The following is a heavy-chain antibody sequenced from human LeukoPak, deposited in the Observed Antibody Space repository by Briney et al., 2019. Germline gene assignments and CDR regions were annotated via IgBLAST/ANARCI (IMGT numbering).Heavy chain of an antibody. CDR2: IYHSGST. J-gene: IGHJ3*02. CDR3: AREGSGYDFDDAFDI. D-gene: IGHD5-12*01. Sequence: SGTLSLTCAVSGGSISSSNWWSWVRQPPGKGLEWIGEIYHSGSTNYNPSLKSRVTISVDKSKNQFSLKLSSVTAADTAVYYCAREGSGYDFDDAFDIWGQGTMVTVSS. V-gene: IGHV4-4*02. CDR1: GGSISSSNW.